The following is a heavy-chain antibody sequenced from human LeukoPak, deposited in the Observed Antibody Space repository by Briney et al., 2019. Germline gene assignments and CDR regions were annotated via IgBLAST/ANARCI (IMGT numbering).Heavy chain of an antibody. CDR1: GYTFRSYG. Sequence: ASVKASCKASGYTFRSYGFSGVRQAPGQGLEWMGWISPYNGNTNYAQSFQGRVTMTTDTSTSAAYMELRSLRFYDTAVYYCARVGGYFDYWGRGTLVTVSS. V-gene: IGHV1-18*01. CDR2: ISPYNGNT. CDR3: ARVGGYFDY. J-gene: IGHJ4*02.